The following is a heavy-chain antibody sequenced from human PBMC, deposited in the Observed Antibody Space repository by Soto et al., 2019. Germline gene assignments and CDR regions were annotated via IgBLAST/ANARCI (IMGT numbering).Heavy chain of an antibody. V-gene: IGHV3-30-3*01. J-gene: IGHJ6*02. D-gene: IGHD2-15*01. CDR2: ISYDGSNT. CDR1: GFSFSSYA. Sequence: GVSLRLSCAASGFSFSSYAMHWVRQAPGKGLEWVAVISYDGSNTYYADSVKGRITISRDSSKNMVYLQMNSLRAEDTAVYYCERAPTRGIQDSGTWGSGMAVWCQGTTVRVSS. CDR3: ERAPTRGIQDSGTWGSGMAV.